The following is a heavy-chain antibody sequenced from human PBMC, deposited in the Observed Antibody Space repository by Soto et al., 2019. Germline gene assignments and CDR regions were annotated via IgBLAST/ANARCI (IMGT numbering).Heavy chain of an antibody. V-gene: IGHV1-46*01. J-gene: IGHJ3*02. CDR3: ERDLPRALLRGSFAI. CDR2: IDTRGGST. CDR1: GYTFTRYN. D-gene: IGHD1-26*01. Sequence: QAQLVQSGAEVKKPGASANISCKASGYTFTRYNIHWVRQAPGQGLEWMGLIDTRGGSTEYTQRFQGRVTMTRDTSMGTVNMELSSLGFENTAVSYCERDLPRALLRGSFAIWGQGTMVTVSS.